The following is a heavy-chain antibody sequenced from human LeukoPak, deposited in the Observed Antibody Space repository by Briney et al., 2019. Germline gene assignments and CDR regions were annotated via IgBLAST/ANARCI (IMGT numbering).Heavy chain of an antibody. J-gene: IGHJ5*02. V-gene: IGHV1-69*04. CDR2: IIPILGIA. CDR3: ARSDSGYDPDNWFDP. CDR1: GGTFSSYA. Sequence: SVKVSCKASGGTFSSYAISWVRQAPGQGLEWMGRIIPILGIANYAQKFQGRVTLTADKSTSTAYMELSSLRSEDTAVHYCARSDSGYDPDNWFDPWGQGTLVTVSS. D-gene: IGHD5-12*01.